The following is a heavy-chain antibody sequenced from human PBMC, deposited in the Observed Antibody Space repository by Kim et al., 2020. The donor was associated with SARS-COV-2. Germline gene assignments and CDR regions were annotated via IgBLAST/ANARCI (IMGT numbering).Heavy chain of an antibody. V-gene: IGHV3-74*01. CDR2: INSDGGTT. J-gene: IGHJ4*02. D-gene: IGHD1-26*01. Sequence: GGSLRLSCAASGFTFSSYWMHWVRQAPGKGLVWVSRINSDGGTTSNADSAKGLFTISRDNAKSTLYLQMNSLRAEDTAVYYCASRRYTGTYYYFDYWGQGTLVTV. CDR1: GFTFSSYW. CDR3: ASRRYTGTYYYFDY.